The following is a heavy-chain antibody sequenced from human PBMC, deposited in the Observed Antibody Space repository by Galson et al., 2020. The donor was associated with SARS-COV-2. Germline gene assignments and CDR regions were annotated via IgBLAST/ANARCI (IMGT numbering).Heavy chain of an antibody. CDR2: MNPNSGNT. V-gene: IGHV1-8*01. D-gene: IGHD2-15*01. J-gene: IGHJ6*02. CDR3: ARDPKTGYCSGGSCYSDGMDV. Sequence: ASVKVSCKASGYTFTSYDINWVRQATGQGLEWMGWMNPNSGNTGYAQKFQGRVTITRNTSISTAYMELSSLRSEDTAVYYCARDPKTGYCSGGSCYSDGMDVWGQGTTVTVSS. CDR1: GYTFTSYD.